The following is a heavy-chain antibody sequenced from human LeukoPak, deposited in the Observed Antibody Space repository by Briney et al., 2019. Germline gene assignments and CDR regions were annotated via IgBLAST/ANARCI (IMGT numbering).Heavy chain of an antibody. V-gene: IGHV4-39*07. CDR2: IYYSGST. J-gene: IGHJ2*01. D-gene: IGHD4-17*01. CDR1: GGSISSSSYY. Sequence: SETLSLTCAVSGGSISSSSYYWGWIRQPPGKGLEWIGSIYYSGSTYYNPSLKSRVTISVDTSKNQFSLKLSSVTAADTAVYYCARDKPFGETMVTTTEEDLRTHWYFDLWGRGTLVTVSS. CDR3: ARDKPFGETMVTTTEEDLRTHWYFDL.